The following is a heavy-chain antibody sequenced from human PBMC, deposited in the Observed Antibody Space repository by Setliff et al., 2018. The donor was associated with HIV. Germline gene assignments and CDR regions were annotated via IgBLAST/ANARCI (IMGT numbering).Heavy chain of an antibody. CDR2: INTNTGNP. J-gene: IGHJ6*03. Sequence: ASVKVSCKASGYTFTYYAMNWVRQAPGQGLEWMGWINTNTGNPTYAQDFTGRFVFSLDTSASTAYLQISSLKAEDTAVYYCARDPGRRAPTYYYMDVWGKGTTITVSS. CDR3: ARDPGRRAPTYYYMDV. CDR1: GYTFTYYA. V-gene: IGHV7-4-1*02. D-gene: IGHD3-10*01.